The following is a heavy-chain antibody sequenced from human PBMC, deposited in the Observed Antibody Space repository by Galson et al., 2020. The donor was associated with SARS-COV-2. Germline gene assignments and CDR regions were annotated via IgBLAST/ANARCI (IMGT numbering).Heavy chain of an antibody. D-gene: IGHD1-26*01. CDR3: ARVFRGGYPTYYYGMDV. CDR2: ISAYNGNT. CDR1: GYTFTSYG. J-gene: IGHJ6*02. V-gene: IGHV1-18*01. Sequence: ASVKVSCKASGYTFTSYGISWVRQAPGQGLEWMGWISAYNGNTNYAQKLQGRVTMTTDTSTSTAYMELRSLRSDDTAVYYCARVFRGGYPTYYYGMDVWGQGTTVTVSS.